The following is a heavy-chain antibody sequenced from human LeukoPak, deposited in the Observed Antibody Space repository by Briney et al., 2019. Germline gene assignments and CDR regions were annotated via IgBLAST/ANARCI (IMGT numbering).Heavy chain of an antibody. J-gene: IGHJ5*02. V-gene: IGHV1-2*06. Sequence: ASVKVSCKASCCTFTGYYMHWVRQAPGQGLEWMGRINPNSGGTNYAQKFQGRVTMTRDTSISTAYMELSRLRSDDTAVYYCARDLGHCSGGSCYWFDPWGQGTLVTVSS. CDR2: INPNSGGT. CDR3: ARDLGHCSGGSCYWFDP. CDR1: CCTFTGYY. D-gene: IGHD2-15*01.